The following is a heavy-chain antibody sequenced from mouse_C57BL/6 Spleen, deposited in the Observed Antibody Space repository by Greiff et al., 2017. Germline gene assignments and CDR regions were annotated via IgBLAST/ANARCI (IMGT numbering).Heavy chain of an antibody. J-gene: IGHJ2*01. CDR3: ARGGNYYGSSFDY. Sequence: EVQGVESGGGLVKPGGSLKLSCAASGFTFSSYAMSWVRQTPEKRLEWVATISDGGSYTYYPDNVKGRFTISRDNAKNNLYLQMSHLKSEDTAMYYCARGGNYYGSSFDYWGQGTTLTVSS. CDR2: ISDGGSYT. CDR1: GFTFSSYA. V-gene: IGHV5-4*01. D-gene: IGHD1-1*01.